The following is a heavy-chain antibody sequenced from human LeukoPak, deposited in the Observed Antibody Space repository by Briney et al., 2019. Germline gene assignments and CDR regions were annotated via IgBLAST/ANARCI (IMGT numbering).Heavy chain of an antibody. CDR2: ISSSSSYT. D-gene: IGHD6-19*01. V-gene: IGHV3-11*05. CDR1: GLTFRRQW. Sequence: GGSLRLSCAASGLTFRRQWMTWVRQAPGKGLEWVSYISSSSSYTRYADSVKGRFTISRDNAKNSLYLQMNSLRVEDTALYFCARVGSGWYHGDYWGQGTLVTVSS. J-gene: IGHJ4*02. CDR3: ARVGSGWYHGDY.